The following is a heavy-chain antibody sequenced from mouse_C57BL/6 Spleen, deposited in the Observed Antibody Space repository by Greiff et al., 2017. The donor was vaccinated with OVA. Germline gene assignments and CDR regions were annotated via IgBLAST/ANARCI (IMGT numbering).Heavy chain of an antibody. CDR1: GYTFTSYT. CDR3: ASRPSLDY. V-gene: IGHV1-4*01. J-gene: IGHJ2*01. CDR2: INPSSGYT. Sequence: VQLQQSGAELARPGASVKMSCKASGYTFTSYTMHWVKQRPGQGLEWIGYINPSSGYTKYNQKFKDKATLTAYKSSSTAYMQLSSLTSEDSAVYYCASRPSLDYWGQGTTLTVSS.